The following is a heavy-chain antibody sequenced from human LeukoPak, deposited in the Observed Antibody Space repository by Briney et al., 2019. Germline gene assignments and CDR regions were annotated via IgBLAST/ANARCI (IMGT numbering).Heavy chain of an antibody. CDR3: ARGRYDILTGYRYYYYYMDV. J-gene: IGHJ6*03. Sequence: PSETLSLTCTVSGVSISSDSYYWSWIRQPAGKGLEWIGRIYTSGSTNYKPSLKSRVTMSLDTSKNQFSLKLSSVTAADTAVYYCARGRYDILTGYRYYYYYMDVWGKGTTVTISS. D-gene: IGHD3-9*01. CDR1: GVSISSDSYY. CDR2: IYTSGST. V-gene: IGHV4-61*02.